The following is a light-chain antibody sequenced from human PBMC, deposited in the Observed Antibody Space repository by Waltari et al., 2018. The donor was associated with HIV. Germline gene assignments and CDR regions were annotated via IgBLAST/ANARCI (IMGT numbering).Light chain of an antibody. CDR1: QSVTSNY. V-gene: IGKV3-20*01. J-gene: IGKJ1*01. Sequence: EIVLTQSPGTLSLSPGERAALSCRASQSVTSNYLAWYQQKPGRAPRLLISGASNRASGIPDMFSGSGAGTDFTLTISRLEPEDFAVYYCQQYGTSQWTFGRGTKVEI. CDR3: QQYGTSQWT. CDR2: GAS.